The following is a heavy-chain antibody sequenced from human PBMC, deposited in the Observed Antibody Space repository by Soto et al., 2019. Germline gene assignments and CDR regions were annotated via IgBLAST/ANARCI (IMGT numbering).Heavy chain of an antibody. V-gene: IGHV4-39*01. CDR2: VYYSGST. Sequence: PSCSLPITCADYGGSFSGYYWGCVRKPPGKGLEWIGSVYYSGSTYYNPSLESRVTISVDKSKNQFPLKLMSLSAADTAVYYCGRLEGLATISYYFDYWGQGALVTVSS. J-gene: IGHJ4*02. CDR1: GGSFSGYY. CDR3: GRLEGLATISYYFDY. D-gene: IGHD3-9*01.